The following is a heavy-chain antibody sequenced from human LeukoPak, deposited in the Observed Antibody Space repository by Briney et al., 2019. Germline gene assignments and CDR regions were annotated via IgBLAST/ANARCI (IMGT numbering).Heavy chain of an antibody. CDR2: IKQDGSEK. J-gene: IGHJ4*02. CDR1: GFTFGDTW. CDR3: ATXYDMGWLIGY. Sequence: GGSLRLSCAASGFTFGDTWMNWVRQVPGQGLEWVANIKQDGSEKFYVASVKGRFTISRDNGKSSLYLQMNSLRAEDTALYYCATXYDMGWLIGYXGQGTLVTVSS. D-gene: IGHD3-16*01. V-gene: IGHV3-7*03.